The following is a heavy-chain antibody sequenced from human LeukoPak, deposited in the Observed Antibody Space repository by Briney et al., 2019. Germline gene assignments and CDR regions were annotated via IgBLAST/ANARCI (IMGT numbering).Heavy chain of an antibody. CDR1: GFSFNTFD. V-gene: IGHV3-23*01. CDR2: ISGSDGST. J-gene: IGHJ4*02. D-gene: IGHD2-15*01. Sequence: GGSLRLTCAASGFSFNTFDMSWVRQAPGRGLEWVSFISGSDGSTQYATSMMGRVTISRDNFNNLLYLDMHSLRGDDTAIYYCVKGGWLDDYGQGTLVTVSS. CDR3: VKGGWLDD.